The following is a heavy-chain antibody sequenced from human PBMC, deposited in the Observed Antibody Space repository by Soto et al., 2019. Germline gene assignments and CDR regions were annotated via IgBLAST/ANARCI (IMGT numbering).Heavy chain of an antibody. D-gene: IGHD3-3*01. CDR3: ARDLITIFGVVGDDFDI. CDR1: GYTFTSYG. Sequence: QVQLVQCGAEVKKPGASVKVSCKASGYTFTSYGISWVRQAPGQGLQWMGWISAYNGNANYAQKLQGRVTMTSDTPTSTAYMELRSLRSDDTALYYCARDLITIFGVVGDDFDIWGHGTMVTVSS. J-gene: IGHJ3*02. V-gene: IGHV1-18*01. CDR2: ISAYNGNA.